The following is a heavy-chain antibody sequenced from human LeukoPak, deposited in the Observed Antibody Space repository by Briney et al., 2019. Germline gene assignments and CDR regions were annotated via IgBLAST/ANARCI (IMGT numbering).Heavy chain of an antibody. J-gene: IGHJ4*02. CDR3: ARDRGSGSYYPVDY. Sequence: PGGSLRLSCAASGFTFSSYSMNWVRQAPGKGLEWVSSISSSSSYIYYADSVKGRFTISRDNAKNSLYLQMNSLRAEDTALYYCARDRGSGSYYPVDYWGQGTLVTVSS. D-gene: IGHD1-26*01. V-gene: IGHV3-21*04. CDR2: ISSSSSYI. CDR1: GFTFSSYS.